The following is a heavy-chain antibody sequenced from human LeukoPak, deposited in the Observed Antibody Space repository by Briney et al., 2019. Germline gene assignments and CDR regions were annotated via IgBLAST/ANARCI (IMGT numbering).Heavy chain of an antibody. CDR1: GFTFSSYW. D-gene: IGHD3-22*01. V-gene: IGHV3-74*01. Sequence: GGSLRLSCVASGFTFSSYWMHWVRQAPGEGPVWVSRSDNDGSSTSYAGSVKGRFTISRDNAKNTLYLQMNSLRDEDTAVYYCVRGAGKSSGYYFFDYWGQGTLVTVSS. CDR2: SDNDGSST. CDR3: VRGAGKSSGYYFFDY. J-gene: IGHJ4*02.